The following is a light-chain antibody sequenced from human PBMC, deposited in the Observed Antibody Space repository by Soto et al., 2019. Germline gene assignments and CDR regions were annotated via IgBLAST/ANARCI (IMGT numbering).Light chain of an antibody. CDR2: GAS. Sequence: EIVLTQSPGTLSLSPGYRATLSCRASQSVRSDLLAWYQQKPGQAPKLLISGASSRATGIPDRFSGSGSGTDFTLTISRLEPEDFALYSCQQYGTSPGTFGQGTKLEIK. J-gene: IGKJ2*02. CDR1: QSVRSDL. V-gene: IGKV3-20*01. CDR3: QQYGTSPGT.